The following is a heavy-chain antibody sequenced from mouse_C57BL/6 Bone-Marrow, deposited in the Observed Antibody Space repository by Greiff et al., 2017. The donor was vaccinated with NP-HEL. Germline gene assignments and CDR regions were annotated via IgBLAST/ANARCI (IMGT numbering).Heavy chain of an antibody. J-gene: IGHJ2*01. CDR1: GYTFTSYW. CDR2: IDPSDSYT. D-gene: IGHD3-2*02. Sequence: VQLQQPGAELVMPGASVKLSCKASGYTFTSYWMHWVKQRPGQGLEWIGEIDPSDSYTNYNQKFKGKSTLTVDKSSSTAYMQLSSPTSEDSAVYYCAREGASSGFFDYWGQGTTLTVSS. CDR3: AREGASSGFFDY. V-gene: IGHV1-69*01.